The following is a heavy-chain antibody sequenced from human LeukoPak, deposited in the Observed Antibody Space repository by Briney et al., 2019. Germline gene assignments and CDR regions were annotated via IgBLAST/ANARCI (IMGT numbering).Heavy chain of an antibody. CDR3: ARVGYSGYDYDY. D-gene: IGHD5-12*01. CDR1: GFTFSSYA. J-gene: IGHJ4*02. V-gene: IGHV3-23*01. CDR2: ISGSGDST. Sequence: PGGSLRLSCEASGFTFSSYAMSWVRQAPGKGLEWVSVISGSGDSTYYADSVEGRCTISRDNSKDALYLQMNSLRAEDTAVYYRARVGYSGYDYDYWGQGTLVTVSS.